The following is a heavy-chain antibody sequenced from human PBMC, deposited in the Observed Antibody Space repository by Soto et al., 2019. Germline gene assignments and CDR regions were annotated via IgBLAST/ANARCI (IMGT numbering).Heavy chain of an antibody. V-gene: IGHV4-30-4*01. CDR2: IYYSGST. Sequence: SETLSLTCTVSGGSISSGDYYWSWIRQPPGKGLEWIGYIYYSGSTYYNPSLKSRVTISVDTSKNQFSLKLSSVTAADTAVYYCARDIVAGCSGGSCYSPFDYWGQGTLVTVSS. J-gene: IGHJ4*02. CDR1: GGSISSGDYY. CDR3: ARDIVAGCSGGSCYSPFDY. D-gene: IGHD2-15*01.